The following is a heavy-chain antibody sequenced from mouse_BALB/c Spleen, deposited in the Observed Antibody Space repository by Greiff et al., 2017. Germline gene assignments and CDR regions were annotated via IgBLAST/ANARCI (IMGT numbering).Heavy chain of an antibody. CDR3: ARHYGYDDYAMDY. CDR1: GYSITSDYA. D-gene: IGHD2-2*01. J-gene: IGHJ4*01. Sequence: VQLQQSGPGLVKPSQSLSLTCTVTGYSITSDYAWNWIRQFPGNKLEWMGYISYSGSTSYNPSLKSRISITRDTSKNQFFLQLNSVTTEDTATYYCARHYGYDDYAMDYWGQGTSVTVSS. CDR2: ISYSGST. V-gene: IGHV3-2*02.